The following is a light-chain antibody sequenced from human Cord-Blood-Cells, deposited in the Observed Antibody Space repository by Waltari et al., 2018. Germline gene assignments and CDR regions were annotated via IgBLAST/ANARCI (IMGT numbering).Light chain of an antibody. Sequence: QSALTQPASVSGSPGQSITLPCTGTSSDVGSYNLVSWYQQHPGKAPKPMIYEGSKRPSGVSNRFSGSKSGNTASLTISGLQAEDEADYYCCSYAGSSTVVFGGGTKLTVL. CDR2: EGS. CDR3: CSYAGSSTVV. V-gene: IGLV2-23*01. J-gene: IGLJ2*01. CDR1: SSDVGSYNL.